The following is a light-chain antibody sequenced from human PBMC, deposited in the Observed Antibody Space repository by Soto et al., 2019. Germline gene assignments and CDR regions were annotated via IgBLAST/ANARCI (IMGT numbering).Light chain of an antibody. V-gene: IGLV2-8*01. Sequence: QSVLAQPPSASGSPGQSVTISCTGTSSDFGGYNYVSCYQQHPGKAPKLMIYEVSKRPSGVPVRFFGSKSGNTASLTVFGLQAEDEADYYCSSYAGSNIRYVFGTGTKVTVL. CDR1: SSDFGGYNY. CDR3: SSYAGSNIRYV. CDR2: EVS. J-gene: IGLJ1*01.